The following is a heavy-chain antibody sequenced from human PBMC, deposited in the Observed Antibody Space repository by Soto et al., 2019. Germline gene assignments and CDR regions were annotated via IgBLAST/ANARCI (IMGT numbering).Heavy chain of an antibody. CDR3: ARAVGTVYYYGMDV. Sequence: SETLSLTCAVSGGSISSSNWWSWVRQPPGKGLEWIGEIYHSGSTNYNPSLKSRVTISVDKSKNQFSLKLSSVTAADTAVYYCARAVGTVYYYGMDVWGQGATVTVSS. CDR1: GGSISSSNW. J-gene: IGHJ6*02. CDR2: IYHSGST. D-gene: IGHD5-12*01. V-gene: IGHV4-4*02.